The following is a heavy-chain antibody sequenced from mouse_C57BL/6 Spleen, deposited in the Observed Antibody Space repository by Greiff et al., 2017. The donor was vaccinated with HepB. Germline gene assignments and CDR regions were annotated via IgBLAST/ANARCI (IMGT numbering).Heavy chain of an antibody. CDR3: TRGDYLAMDY. CDR1: GYTFTDYE. V-gene: IGHV1-15*01. Sequence: QVHVKQSGAELVRPGASVTLSCKASGYTFTDYEMHWVKQTPVHGLEWIGAIDPETGGTAYNQKFKGKAILTADKSSSTAYMELRSLTSEDSAVYYCTRGDYLAMDYWGQGTSVTVSS. CDR2: IDPETGGT. J-gene: IGHJ4*01.